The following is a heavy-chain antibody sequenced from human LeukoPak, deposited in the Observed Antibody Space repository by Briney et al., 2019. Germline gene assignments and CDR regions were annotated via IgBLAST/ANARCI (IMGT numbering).Heavy chain of an antibody. CDR2: ISYDGSNK. Sequence: GRSLRLSCAASGFTFSSYGMHWVRQAPGKGLEWVAVISYDGSNKYYADSVKGRFTISRDNSKNTLYLQMSSLRAENTAVYYCPKDGDDYVDYCGQGTLVTVSS. V-gene: IGHV3-30*18. CDR1: GFTFSSYG. D-gene: IGHD7-27*01. CDR3: PKDGDDYVDY. J-gene: IGHJ4*02.